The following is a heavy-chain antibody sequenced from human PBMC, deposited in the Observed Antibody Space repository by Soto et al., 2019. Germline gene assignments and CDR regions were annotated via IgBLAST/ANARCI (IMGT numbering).Heavy chain of an antibody. J-gene: IGHJ6*02. D-gene: IGHD6-13*01. CDR1: GFTFSSYA. Sequence: EVQLLESGGGLVQPGGSLRLSCAASGFTFSSYAMSWVRQAPGKGLEWVAAISGSGGSTYYADSVKGRFTISRDNSKNPLYLQMTSLRAEDTAVDYGATGIAAAIKNYYYYGMDVWGQGTPVHVSS. CDR3: ATGIAAAIKNYYYYGMDV. CDR2: ISGSGGST. V-gene: IGHV3-23*01.